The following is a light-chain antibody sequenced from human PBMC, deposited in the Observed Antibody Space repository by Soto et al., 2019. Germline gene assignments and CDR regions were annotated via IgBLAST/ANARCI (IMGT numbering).Light chain of an antibody. CDR1: QSVSSSS. CDR3: QQYGSSPRVT. V-gene: IGKV3-20*01. J-gene: IGKJ4*01. CDR2: GAS. Sequence: EIVLTQSPGTLSLSPGERATLSCRASQSVSSSSLAWYPQKPGQAPRLLIYGASSRATGIPDRFSGSGSGTDFTLTISRLEPEDFAVYYCQQYGSSPRVTFGGGTKVEIK.